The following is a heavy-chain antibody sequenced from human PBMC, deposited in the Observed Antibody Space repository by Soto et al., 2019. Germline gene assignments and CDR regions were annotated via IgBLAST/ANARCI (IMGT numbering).Heavy chain of an antibody. CDR2: ISYSATT. CDR1: GGSISSSPYN. J-gene: IGHJ5*01. CDR3: ARHPTGFPNWFDS. Sequence: SETLSLTCTVSGGSISSSPYNWGWIRQPPKKGLEWIGTISYSATTFYNTSLKSRVTMSVDTSKNQFSLKLSSVTAADTAVYYCARHPTGFPNWFDSWGQGTLVTVSS. D-gene: IGHD1-1*01. V-gene: IGHV4-39*01.